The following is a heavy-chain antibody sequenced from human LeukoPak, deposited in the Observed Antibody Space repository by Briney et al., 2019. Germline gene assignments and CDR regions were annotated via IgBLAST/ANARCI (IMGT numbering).Heavy chain of an antibody. V-gene: IGHV4-59*01. CDR2: IYYSGST. Sequence: SETRSLTCTVSGGSISSYYWSWIRQPPGKGLEWIGYIYYSGSTSYNPSLRSRVTISVDTSKNQFSLKLSSVTAADTALYYCARGVEYSSSSGLGYWGQRTLVTVSS. CDR3: ARGVEYSSSSGLGY. CDR1: GGSISSYY. D-gene: IGHD6-6*01. J-gene: IGHJ4*02.